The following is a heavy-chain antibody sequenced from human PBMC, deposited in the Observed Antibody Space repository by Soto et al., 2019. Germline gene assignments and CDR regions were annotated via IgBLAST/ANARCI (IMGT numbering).Heavy chain of an antibody. D-gene: IGHD5-12*01. CDR2: ISTYNGNT. CDR3: GRDPGYSTTGHQVLDS. V-gene: IGHV1-18*01. CDR1: GYTFTSYG. J-gene: IGHJ3*02. Sequence: QVQLVQSGAEVKKPGASVKVSCKASGYTFTSYGISWVRQAPGQGPEWMGRISTYNGNTNYVQRLQGRVTMTTDTSRNPAYRELGSRRYDDTAVYFWGRDPGYSTTGHQVLDSWGQGTMVTAPS.